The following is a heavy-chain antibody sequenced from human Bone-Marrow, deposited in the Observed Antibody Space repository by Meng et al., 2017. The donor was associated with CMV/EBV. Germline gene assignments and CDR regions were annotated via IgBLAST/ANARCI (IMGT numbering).Heavy chain of an antibody. CDR3: ARGVGATKGDDY. CDR1: GFTFSSYW. Sequence: GESLKISCAASGFTFSSYWMHWVRQAPGKGLVWVSRINSDGSSTSYADSVKGRFTISRDNAKNTLYLQMNSLRAEDTTVYYCARGVGATKGDDYWGQGTRVTCSS. J-gene: IGHJ4*02. V-gene: IGHV3-74*01. CDR2: INSDGSST. D-gene: IGHD1-26*01.